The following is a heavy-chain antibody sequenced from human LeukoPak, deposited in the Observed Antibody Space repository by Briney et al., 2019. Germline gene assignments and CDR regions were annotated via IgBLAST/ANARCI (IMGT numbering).Heavy chain of an antibody. CDR1: GGSISSYY. V-gene: IGHV4-59*01. CDR3: ARSSLEWLSNFDL. J-gene: IGHJ2*01. CDR2: IYYSGST. Sequence: PSETLSLTCTVSGGSISSYYWSWIRQPPGKALEWIGYIYYSGSTYSNPSLQSRVTISLDMSKNQFSLNLSSVTAADTAVYYCARSSLEWLSNFDLWGRGTLVTVSS. D-gene: IGHD3-3*01.